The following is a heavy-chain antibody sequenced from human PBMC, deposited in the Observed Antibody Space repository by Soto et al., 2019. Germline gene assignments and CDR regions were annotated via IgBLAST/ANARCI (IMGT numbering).Heavy chain of an antibody. J-gene: IGHJ4*02. D-gene: IGHD5-12*01. CDR2: ISKDGDKK. CDR1: GFTFSNYS. Sequence: XGSLRLSCTAAGFTFSNYSMHWVRQAPGKGLEWLAVISKDGDKKYYADSVKGRFTISRDNSKNTLYLQMNSLRPEDTAVHYCAREWSVANPGYWGQGTQVTVS. V-gene: IGHV3-30-3*01. CDR3: AREWSVANPGY.